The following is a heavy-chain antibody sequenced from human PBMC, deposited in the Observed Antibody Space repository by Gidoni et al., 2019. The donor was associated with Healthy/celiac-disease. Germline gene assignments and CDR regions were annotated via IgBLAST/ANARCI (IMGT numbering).Heavy chain of an antibody. J-gene: IGHJ6*03. CDR2: IYSSGST. D-gene: IGHD6-19*01. CDR3: ARDRQWLYYMDV. CDR1: GGSISSGSSY. V-gene: IGHV4-61*02. Sequence: QVQLQESGPGLVKPSQTLSLTCTVAGGSISSGSSYWSWIRQPAGKGLEWIGHIYSSGSTNYNPSLKGRVTISLDTSKNQFSLKLSSVTAADTAVYYCARDRQWLYYMDVWGKGTTVTVSS.